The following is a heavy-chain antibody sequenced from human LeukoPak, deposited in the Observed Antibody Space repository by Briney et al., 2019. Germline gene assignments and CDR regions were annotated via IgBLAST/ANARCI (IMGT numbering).Heavy chain of an antibody. V-gene: IGHV4-34*01. CDR2: INHSGST. J-gene: IGHJ6*02. Sequence: SETLSLTCAVYGGSFSGYYWSWIRQPPGKGLEWIGEINHSGSTNYNPSLKSRVTISVDTSKNQFSLKLSSVTAADTAVYYCARGLPTVTTYHYYGMDVWGQGTTVTVSS. CDR3: ARGLPTVTTYHYYGMDV. D-gene: IGHD4-17*01. CDR1: GGSFSGYY.